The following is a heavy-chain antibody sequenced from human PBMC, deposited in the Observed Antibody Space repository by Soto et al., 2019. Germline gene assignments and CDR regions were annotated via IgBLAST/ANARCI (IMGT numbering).Heavy chain of an antibody. Sequence: ASVKVSCKASGYSFTTHSMIWVRQAPGQRPEWMGWVNTGNGNTRYSPKFQGRVNITRDTSASTAYMELSSLKSEDTAVYYCARGEQLYHYYYGMDVWGQGSTVTVSS. CDR1: GYSFTTHS. J-gene: IGHJ6*02. CDR2: VNTGNGNT. V-gene: IGHV1-3*04. CDR3: ARGEQLYHYYYGMDV.